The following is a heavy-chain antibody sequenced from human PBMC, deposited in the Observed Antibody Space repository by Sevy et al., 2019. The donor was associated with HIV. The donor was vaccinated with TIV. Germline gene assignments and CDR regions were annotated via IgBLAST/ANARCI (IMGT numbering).Heavy chain of an antibody. CDR2: FSYSGSA. Sequence: SETLSLTCTVSGDSIISSHYSWGWIRQPPGKGLEWIGTFSYSGSAYYSPSLKSRVTISVDTSTNHFSLKLTSVTAADTSVYYCARLHPGEEAGGWFDPWRQGTLVTVSS. D-gene: IGHD3-16*01. V-gene: IGHV4-39*02. CDR1: GDSIISSHYS. J-gene: IGHJ5*02. CDR3: ARLHPGEEAGGWFDP.